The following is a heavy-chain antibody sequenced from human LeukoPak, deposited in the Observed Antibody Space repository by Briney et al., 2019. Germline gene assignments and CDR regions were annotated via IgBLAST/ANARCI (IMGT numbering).Heavy chain of an antibody. CDR3: ARDRNDYVWGSYRPYGMDV. CDR1: GGSISSSSYY. V-gene: IGHV4-39*07. D-gene: IGHD3-16*02. J-gene: IGHJ6*02. Sequence: KPSETLSLTCTVSGGSISSSSYYWGWIRQPPGKGLEWIGSMYYSGSTYFNPSLKSRVTISLDTSKNQFSLKLSSVTAADTAVYYCARDRNDYVWGSYRPYGMDVWGQGTTVTVSS. CDR2: MYYSGST.